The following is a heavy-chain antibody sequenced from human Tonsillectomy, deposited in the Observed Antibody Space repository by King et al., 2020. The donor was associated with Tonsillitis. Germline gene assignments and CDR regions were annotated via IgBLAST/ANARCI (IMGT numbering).Heavy chain of an antibody. J-gene: IGHJ2*01. CDR2: IIWDGGST. V-gene: IGHV3-43*02. Sequence: VQLVESGGGVVQPGGSLRLSCAASGFTFDEYAMPWVRQVPGKGLEWVSLIIWDGGSTFYADSVKGRFTISRDNSKNSLSLQMNSLGFEDTALYYWAKDGGHAGSWWYFDLWGRGTLVTVSS. CDR3: AKDGGHAGSWWYFDL. CDR1: GFTFDEYA. D-gene: IGHD3-10*01.